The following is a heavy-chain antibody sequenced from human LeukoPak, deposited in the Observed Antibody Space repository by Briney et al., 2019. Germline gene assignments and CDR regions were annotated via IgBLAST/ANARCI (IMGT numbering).Heavy chain of an antibody. CDR1: GCTFSSYW. Sequence: GGSLRLSCAASGCTFSSYWMSWVRQAPGKGLEWVANIKQDGSEKYFVDSVKGRFTISRDNAKNSLYLQMNSLRAEDTAVYYCARRSYGDYPRAFDYWGQGTLVTVSS. J-gene: IGHJ4*02. CDR3: ARRSYGDYPRAFDY. V-gene: IGHV3-7*01. CDR2: IKQDGSEK. D-gene: IGHD4-17*01.